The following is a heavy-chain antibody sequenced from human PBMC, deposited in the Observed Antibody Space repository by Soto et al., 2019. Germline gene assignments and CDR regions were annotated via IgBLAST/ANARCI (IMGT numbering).Heavy chain of an antibody. CDR1: GGTFSRYS. D-gene: IGHD2-2*01. CDR3: AREDRDRETGLVPAAIDGMDV. V-gene: IGHV1-69*08. Sequence: QVQLVQSGAEVKKPGSSVKVSCKASGGTFSRYSITWVRQAPGHGLEWIGRIIPIFGIASYAQKFQGRVTITADESTSTAYMELRSLRSDDTALYYCAREDRDRETGLVPAAIDGMDVWGQGTTVTVSS. CDR2: IIPIFGIA. J-gene: IGHJ6*02.